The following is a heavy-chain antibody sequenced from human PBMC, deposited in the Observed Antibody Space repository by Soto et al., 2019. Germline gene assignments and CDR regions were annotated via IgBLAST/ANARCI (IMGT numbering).Heavy chain of an antibody. CDR1: GFTFSNYA. CDR3: AKVPVGATGRFDY. J-gene: IGHJ4*02. CDR2: ISGSGGST. D-gene: IGHD1-26*01. Sequence: GGSLRLSCAGSGFTFSNYAMSWVRQAPGKGLAWVSAISGSGGSTYYADSVKGRFTISRDNSKNTLYLQMNSLRAEDTALYYCAKVPVGATGRFDYWGQGTLVTVS. V-gene: IGHV3-23*01.